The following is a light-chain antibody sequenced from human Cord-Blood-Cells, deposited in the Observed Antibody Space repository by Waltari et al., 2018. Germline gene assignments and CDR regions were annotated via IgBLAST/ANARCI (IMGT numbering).Light chain of an antibody. Sequence: QAVVTQEPSLTVSPGGTVTPPCGPSTGAVTSGHYPYWFQQKPGPAPRTLIYDTSNKHSWTPARFSGSLLGGKAALTLSGAQPEDEAEYYCLLSYSGAWVFGGGTKLTVL. CDR1: TGAVTSGHY. V-gene: IGLV7-46*01. CDR2: DTS. CDR3: LLSYSGAWV. J-gene: IGLJ3*02.